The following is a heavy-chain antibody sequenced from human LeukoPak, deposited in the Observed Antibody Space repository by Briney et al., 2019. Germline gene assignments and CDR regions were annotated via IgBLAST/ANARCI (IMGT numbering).Heavy chain of an antibody. Sequence: GGSLRLSCTASGFTFGDYAMSWVRQAPGKGLEWVGFIRSKTYGGTTEYAASVKGRFTISRDDSKSIAYLQMNSLKTEDTAVYYCSRDSYDSSGYFPHYHYYCYMDVWGKGTTVTVSS. CDR1: GFTFGDYA. V-gene: IGHV3-49*04. CDR3: SRDSYDSSGYFPHYHYYCYMDV. CDR2: IRSKTYGGTT. D-gene: IGHD3-22*01. J-gene: IGHJ6*03.